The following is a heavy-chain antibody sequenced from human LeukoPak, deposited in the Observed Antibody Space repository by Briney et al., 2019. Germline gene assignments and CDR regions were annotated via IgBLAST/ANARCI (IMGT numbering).Heavy chain of an antibody. J-gene: IGHJ3*02. CDR3: ARDGHRRYHYDSSGREDAFDI. CDR1: GGTFSSYA. V-gene: IGHV1-69*05. D-gene: IGHD3-22*01. Sequence: ASVKVSCKASGGTFSSYAISWVRQAPGQGLEWMGGIIPIFGTANYAQKVQGGVTMTRDTSTSTAYMELRSLRSDDTAVYYCARDGHRRYHYDSSGREDAFDIWGQGTMVTVSS. CDR2: IIPIFGTA.